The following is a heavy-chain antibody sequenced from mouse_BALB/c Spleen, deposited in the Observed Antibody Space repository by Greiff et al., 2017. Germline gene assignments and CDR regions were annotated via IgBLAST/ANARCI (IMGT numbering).Heavy chain of an antibody. Sequence: EVHLVESGGGLVKPGGSLKLSCAASGFTFSDYYMYWVRQTPEKRLEWVATISDGGSYTYYPDSVKGRFTISRDNAKNNLYLQMSSLKSEDTAMYYCAREGLPDAMDYWGQGTSVTVSS. CDR3: AREGLPDAMDY. V-gene: IGHV5-4*02. D-gene: IGHD2-2*01. J-gene: IGHJ4*01. CDR1: GFTFSDYY. CDR2: ISDGGSYT.